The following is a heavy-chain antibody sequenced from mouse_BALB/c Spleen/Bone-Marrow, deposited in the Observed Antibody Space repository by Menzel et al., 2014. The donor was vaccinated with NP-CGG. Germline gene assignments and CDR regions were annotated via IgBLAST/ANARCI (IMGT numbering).Heavy chain of an antibody. Sequence: EVQLVESGAELVKPGASVKLSCTASGFNIKDTYMHWVKQRPEQGLEWIGRIDPANGNTKYDPRSQGKATITADTSSNTAYLQLSSLTSEDTAGYYCARWEYYAMDYWGQGTSVTVSS. CDR1: GFNIKDTY. V-gene: IGHV14-3*02. D-gene: IGHD4-1*01. CDR2: IDPANGNT. CDR3: ARWEYYAMDY. J-gene: IGHJ4*01.